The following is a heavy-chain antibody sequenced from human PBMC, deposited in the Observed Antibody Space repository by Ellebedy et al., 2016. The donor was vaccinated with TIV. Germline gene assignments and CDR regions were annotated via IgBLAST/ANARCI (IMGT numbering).Heavy chain of an antibody. CDR2: IYYSCST. CDR1: GGSMSNYY. Sequence: SETLSLTXSVSGGSMSNYYWTWIRQPPGQGLESIGHIYYSCSTTYNPSLKSRVTISVDTSKNQFSLRLASVTAADTAVYYCARERLINYYDSSGYFPDALDIWGQGTMVTVSS. CDR3: ARERLINYYDSSGYFPDALDI. D-gene: IGHD3-22*01. V-gene: IGHV4-59*12. J-gene: IGHJ3*02.